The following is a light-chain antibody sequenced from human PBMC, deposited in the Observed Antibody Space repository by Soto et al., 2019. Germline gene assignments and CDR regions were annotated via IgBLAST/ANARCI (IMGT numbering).Light chain of an antibody. Sequence: DIQMTQSPSSLSASVEDRVTITCRASQSISDFLTWYQQKAGKAPKLLIYTASHLQSGVPSRFSGSGSGTDFTLTISSLQPEDFATYFCQQRYRGQAWTCGHGTRVDLK. CDR3: QQRYRGQAWT. CDR2: TAS. CDR1: QSISDF. J-gene: IGKJ1*01. V-gene: IGKV1-39*01.